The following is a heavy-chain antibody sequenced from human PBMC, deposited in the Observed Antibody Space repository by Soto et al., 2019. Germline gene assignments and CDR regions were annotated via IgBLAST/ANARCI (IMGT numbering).Heavy chain of an antibody. CDR1: GFTFTNSA. V-gene: IGHV1-58*01. J-gene: IGHJ3*01. D-gene: IGHD1-7*01. CDR2: IVVGSGNT. Sequence: SVQACCKASGFTFTNSAVQWVRQARGQRLEWIGWIVVGSGNTNYAQKFQERVTITRDMSTSTAYMELSSLRSEDTAVYYCAADPRITGTALGAFDCWGQGTMVTVSS. CDR3: AADPRITGTALGAFDC.